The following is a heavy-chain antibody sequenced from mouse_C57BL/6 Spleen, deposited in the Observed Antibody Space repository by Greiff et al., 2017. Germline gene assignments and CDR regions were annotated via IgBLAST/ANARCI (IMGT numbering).Heavy chain of an antibody. J-gene: IGHJ1*03. CDR1: GFTFSDYG. CDR3: ANRYGSSYWYFDV. V-gene: IGHV5-17*01. Sequence: EVKLVESGGGLVKPGGSLKLSCAASGFTFSDYGMHWVRQAPEKGLEWVAYISSGSSTIYYADTVKGRFTISRDNAKNTLFLQMTSLRSEDTAMYYCANRYGSSYWYFDVWGTGTTVTVSS. D-gene: IGHD1-1*01. CDR2: ISSGSSTI.